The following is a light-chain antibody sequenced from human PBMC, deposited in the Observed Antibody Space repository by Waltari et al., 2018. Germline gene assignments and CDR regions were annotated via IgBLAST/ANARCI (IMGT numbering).Light chain of an antibody. CDR2: GAS. CDR3: QQYGSSPRT. Sequence: EIVLTQSPGTLSLSPGERATLSCRTSQSVTGSYLAWYQQNPGQAPRRLISGASSRAPGIPDRFSGSGSGPDFTLTISRLEPEDFAVYYCQQYGSSPRTFGQGTRVEIK. CDR1: QSVTGSY. V-gene: IGKV3-20*01. J-gene: IGKJ1*01.